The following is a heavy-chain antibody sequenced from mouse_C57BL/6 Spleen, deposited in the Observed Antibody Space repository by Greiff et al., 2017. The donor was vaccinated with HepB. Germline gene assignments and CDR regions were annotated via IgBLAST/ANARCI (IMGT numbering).Heavy chain of an antibody. J-gene: IGHJ1*03. Sequence: VQLQQSGAELARPGASVKLSCKASGYTFTSYGISWVKQRTGQGLEWIGEIYPRSGNTYYNEKFKGKATLTADKASSTAYMELRSLTSEDSAVDFCARWVITTVVATDWYFDVWGTGTTVTVSS. D-gene: IGHD1-1*01. CDR2: IYPRSGNT. V-gene: IGHV1-81*01. CDR3: ARWVITTVVATDWYFDV. CDR1: GYTFTSYG.